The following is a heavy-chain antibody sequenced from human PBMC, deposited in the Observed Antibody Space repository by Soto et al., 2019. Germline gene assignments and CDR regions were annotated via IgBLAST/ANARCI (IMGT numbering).Heavy chain of an antibody. Sequence: SETLSLTCAVYGGSVNGYYWNWIRQPPGKGLEWIGEINHTGGTHYNLSLESRVTMSVDTSKNQFSLRLSSVTAADTAIYYCATRITVFGLLIPPFDPWGQGTQVTVSS. CDR1: GGSVNGYY. CDR3: ATRITVFGLLIPPFDP. CDR2: INHTGGT. J-gene: IGHJ5*02. D-gene: IGHD3-3*01. V-gene: IGHV4-34*01.